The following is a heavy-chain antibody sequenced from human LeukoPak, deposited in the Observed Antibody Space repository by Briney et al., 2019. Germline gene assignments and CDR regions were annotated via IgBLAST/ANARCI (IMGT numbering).Heavy chain of an antibody. CDR1: GFTFGSYS. J-gene: IGHJ4*02. Sequence: GGSLRLSCAASGFTFGSYSMNWVRQAPGKGLEWVSYISSSSSAIYYSDSVKGRFTISRDNAKNSLYLQMNSLRAEDTAVYYCARAEGNHLRWGYDYWGQGTLVTVSS. CDR2: ISSSSSAI. CDR3: ARAEGNHLRWGYDY. D-gene: IGHD4-23*01. V-gene: IGHV3-48*04.